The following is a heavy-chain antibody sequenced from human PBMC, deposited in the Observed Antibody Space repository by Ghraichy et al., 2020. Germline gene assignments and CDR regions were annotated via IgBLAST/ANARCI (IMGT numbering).Heavy chain of an antibody. J-gene: IGHJ6*02. CDR2: INHSGST. Sequence: GSLRLSCAVYGGSFSGYYWSWIRQPPGKGLEWIGEINHSGSTNYNPSLKSRVTISVDTSKNQFSLKLSSVTAADTAVYYCARSSTGDYYYGMDVWGQGTTVTVSS. D-gene: IGHD2-2*01. CDR3: ARSSTGDYYYGMDV. V-gene: IGHV4-34*01. CDR1: GGSFSGYY.